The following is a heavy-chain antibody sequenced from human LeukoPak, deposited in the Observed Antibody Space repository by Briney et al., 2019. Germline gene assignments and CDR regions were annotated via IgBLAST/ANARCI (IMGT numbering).Heavy chain of an antibody. CDR3: AKDLVATTYRDAFDM. V-gene: IGHV3-23*01. D-gene: IGHD5-12*01. J-gene: IGHJ3*02. CDR1: GFTFSDSA. Sequence: PGGSLRLSCAASGFTFSDSAMTWVRQAPGKGLEWVSLISASGVSTYYADSVKGRFTISRDNSKNTMYLQMNSLRAEDTAVYYCAKDLVATTYRDAFDMWGQGTMVTVS. CDR2: ISASGVST.